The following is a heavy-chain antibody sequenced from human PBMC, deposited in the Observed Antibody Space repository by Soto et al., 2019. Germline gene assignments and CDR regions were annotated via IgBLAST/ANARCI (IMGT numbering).Heavy chain of an antibody. J-gene: IGHJ6*02. CDR2: ISYDGSNK. V-gene: IGHV3-30*18. CDR1: GFTFSSYG. CDR3: AKGPYCSSTSCSLGLGYHYGMDV. Sequence: PGGSLGLSCAASGFTFSSYGMHWVRQAPGKGLEWVAVISYDGSNKYYADSVKGRFTISRDNSKNTLYLQMNSLRAEDTAVYYCAKGPYCSSTSCSLGLGYHYGMDVWGQGTTVTVSS. D-gene: IGHD2-2*01.